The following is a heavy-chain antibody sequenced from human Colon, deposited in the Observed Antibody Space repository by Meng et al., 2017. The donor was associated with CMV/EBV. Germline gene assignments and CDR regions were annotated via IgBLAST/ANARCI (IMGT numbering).Heavy chain of an antibody. V-gene: IGHV3-30*02. Sequence: GGSLRLSCAASGFTFSTYWMTWVRQAPDKGLEWVAFIGHDGSNKYFADSVRGRFTISRDNSRNTVDLQMNSLRGEDTAVYYCAKGRYVFGGRNGMDVWGQGTTVTVSS. CDR3: AKGRYVFGGRNGMDV. CDR2: IGHDGSNK. D-gene: IGHD3-16*01. J-gene: IGHJ6*02. CDR1: GFTFSTYW.